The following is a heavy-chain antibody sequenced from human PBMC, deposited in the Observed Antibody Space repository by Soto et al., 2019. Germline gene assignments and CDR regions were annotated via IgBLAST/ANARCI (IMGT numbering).Heavy chain of an antibody. CDR3: AKGSLWFGELDRGEYFDS. V-gene: IGHV3-30*18. CDR2: ISYDGSNR. J-gene: IGHJ4*02. Sequence: ESGGGVVQPGRSLRLSCAASGFIFSSYGIHWVRQAPGKGLEWVAVISYDGSNRYFADSAKGRFTISRDNSKNTVHLEMNSLRAEDTAVYFCAKGSLWFGELDRGEYFDSWGQGTLVTVSS. CDR1: GFIFSSYG. D-gene: IGHD3-10*01.